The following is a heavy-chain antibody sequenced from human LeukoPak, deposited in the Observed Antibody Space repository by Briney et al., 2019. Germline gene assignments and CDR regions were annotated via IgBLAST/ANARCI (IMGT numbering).Heavy chain of an antibody. J-gene: IGHJ5*02. V-gene: IGHV5-51*01. D-gene: IGHD2-15*01. CDR3: ARRSWVVVATPGWFDP. Sequence: GESLKISCKGSGYSFTSYWIGWVRQMPGKGLEWMGIIYPGDSDTRYSPSFQGQVTISADKSISTAYLQWSSLKASDTAMYYCARRSWVVVATPGWFDPWGREPWSPSPQ. CDR1: GYSFTSYW. CDR2: IYPGDSDT.